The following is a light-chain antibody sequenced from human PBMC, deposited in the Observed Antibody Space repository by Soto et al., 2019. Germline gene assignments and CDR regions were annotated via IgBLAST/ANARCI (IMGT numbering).Light chain of an antibody. V-gene: IGKV3-20*01. CDR2: GAS. CDR1: QSVSSTF. Sequence: EFVLTQSPGTLFLSPGERATLSCRASQSVSSTFLAWYQQKPGQPPRLLIYGASTRGTGIPDRFSGSGSGTDFTLTISRLEAEDFAVYYCQHDGSSPPLTFGGGTNVEIK. CDR3: QHDGSSPPLT. J-gene: IGKJ4*01.